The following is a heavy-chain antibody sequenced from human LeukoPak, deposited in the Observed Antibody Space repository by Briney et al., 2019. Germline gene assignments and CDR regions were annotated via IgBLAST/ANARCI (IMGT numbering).Heavy chain of an antibody. D-gene: IGHD6-13*01. CDR3: ARDWVAAAGGGY. Sequence: GGSLRLSCAASGFTFSSYSMNWVRQAPGKGLEWVSAISGSGGSTFYADSVKGRFTISRDNSKNTLYLQMNSLRAEDTAVYYCARDWVAAAGGGYWGQGTLVTVSS. CDR1: GFTFSSYS. V-gene: IGHV3-23*01. J-gene: IGHJ4*02. CDR2: ISGSGGST.